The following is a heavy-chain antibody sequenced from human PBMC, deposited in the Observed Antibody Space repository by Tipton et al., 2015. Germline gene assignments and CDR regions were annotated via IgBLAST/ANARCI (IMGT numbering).Heavy chain of an antibody. CDR2: ISGSGGNT. J-gene: IGHJ6*02. Sequence: SLRLSCVAPGFTFSNSALNWVRQAPGKGLEWVSAISGSGGNTYYADSVKGRFTISRDKSNNTLYLQMDSLRADDTAVYYCAKVDDSRSRRFYYGMDVWGQGTTVTVSS. CDR1: GFTFSNSA. CDR3: AKVDDSRSRRFYYGMDV. V-gene: IGHV3-23*01. D-gene: IGHD6-13*01.